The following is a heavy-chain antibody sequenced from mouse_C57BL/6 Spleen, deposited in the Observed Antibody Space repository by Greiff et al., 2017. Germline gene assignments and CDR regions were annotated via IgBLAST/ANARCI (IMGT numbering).Heavy chain of an antibody. J-gene: IGHJ3*01. CDR1: GYTFNDYE. V-gene: IGHV1-15*01. D-gene: IGHD1-1*01. CDR3: TRDYGGFAY. CDR2: IDPETGGT. Sequence: VQLQQSGAELVRPGASVTLSCKASGYTFNDYEMHWVKQTPVHGLEWIGAIDPETGGTAYPQKFKGKAILTADKSSSTAYMERRSLTAEDSAVYYCTRDYGGFAYWGQGTLVTVSA.